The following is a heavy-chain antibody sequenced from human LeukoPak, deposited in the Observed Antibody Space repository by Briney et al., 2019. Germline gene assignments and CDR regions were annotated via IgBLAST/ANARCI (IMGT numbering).Heavy chain of an antibody. D-gene: IGHD3-22*01. CDR1: GFTFSSYW. V-gene: IGHV3-7*01. Sequence: PGGSLRLSCAASGFTFSSYWMSWVRQAPGKGLEWVANIKQDGSEKYYVDSVKGRFTISRDNAKNSLYLQMNSLRAEDTAVYYCARDEPNYYDSSGYYNDDFDYWGQGTLVTVSS. CDR2: IKQDGSEK. CDR3: ARDEPNYYDSSGYYNDDFDY. J-gene: IGHJ4*02.